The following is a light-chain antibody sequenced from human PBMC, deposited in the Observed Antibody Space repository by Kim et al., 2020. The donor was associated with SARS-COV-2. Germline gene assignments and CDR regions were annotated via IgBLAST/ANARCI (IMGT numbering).Light chain of an antibody. CDR2: GAS. CDR1: QSVSSK. J-gene: IGKJ4*01. Sequence: EIVMTQSPATLSVSPGERATLSCRASQSVSSKLAWYHQRPGQAPRLLIYGASTRAAGFPARFSGGGSGTEFTLTISSLQSEDFAVYYCQQYNDWPLTFGGGTKVEI. V-gene: IGKV3-15*01. CDR3: QQYNDWPLT.